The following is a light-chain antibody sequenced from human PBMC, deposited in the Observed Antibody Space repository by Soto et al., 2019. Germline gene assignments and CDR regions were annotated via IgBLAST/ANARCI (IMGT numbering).Light chain of an antibody. V-gene: IGLV2-14*01. CDR1: SSDVGGYNY. CDR2: EVS. J-gene: IGLJ1*01. CDR3: SSYTSISTCV. Sequence: QSVLTQPASVSGSPGQSIAISCTGTSSDVGGYNYVSWYQHLPGKAPKLIIHEVSNRPSGVSNRFSGSKSGNTASLTISGLLADDEADYYCSSYTSISTCVFGTGTKLTVL.